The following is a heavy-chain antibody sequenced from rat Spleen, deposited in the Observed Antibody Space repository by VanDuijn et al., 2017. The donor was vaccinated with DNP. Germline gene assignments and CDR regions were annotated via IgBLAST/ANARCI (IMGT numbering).Heavy chain of an antibody. CDR3: AIYFYSGDNWFGY. CDR2: ISYDGAST. Sequence: EVQLVESGGDLVQPGRSLKLSCAASGFTFSDYYMAWVRQAPTKGLEWVAYISYDGASTYYGDSVKGRFTISRDNAKSTLYLQMNSLRSEDTATYYCAIYFYSGDNWFGYWGQGVMVTVSS. J-gene: IGHJ2*01. V-gene: IGHV5-20*01. D-gene: IGHD1-1*01. CDR1: GFTFSDYY.